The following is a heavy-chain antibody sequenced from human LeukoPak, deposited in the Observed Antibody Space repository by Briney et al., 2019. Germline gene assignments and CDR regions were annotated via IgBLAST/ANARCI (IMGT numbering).Heavy chain of an antibody. V-gene: IGHV5-51*01. CDR2: IYPGDSDT. D-gene: IGHD6-6*01. J-gene: IGHJ4*02. CDR1: GYSFTSYW. CDR3: ARQWRESSSSLDY. Sequence: GESLKISCQGSGYSFTSYWIGWVRQMPGKGLEWMGIIYPGDSDTRYSPSFQGQVTISADKSISTAYLQWSSLKASDTAMYYCARQWRESSSSLDYWGQGTLVTVSS.